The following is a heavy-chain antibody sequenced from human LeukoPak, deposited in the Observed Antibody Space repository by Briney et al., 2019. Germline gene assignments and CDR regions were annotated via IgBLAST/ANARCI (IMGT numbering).Heavy chain of an antibody. CDR1: GGSISSGGYY. Sequence: SQTLSLTCTVSGGSISSGGYYWSWIRQHPGKGLEWIGYIYYSGSTYYNPSLKSRVTMSVDTSKNQFSLKLSSVTAADTAVYYCARWAINKGSGIAPRPMKYGMDVWGQGTTVTVSS. J-gene: IGHJ6*02. CDR3: ARWAINKGSGIAPRPMKYGMDV. D-gene: IGHD3-10*01. CDR2: IYYSGST. V-gene: IGHV4-31*03.